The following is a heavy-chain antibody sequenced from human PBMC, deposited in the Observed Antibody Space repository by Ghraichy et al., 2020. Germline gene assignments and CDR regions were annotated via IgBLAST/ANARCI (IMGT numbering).Heavy chain of an antibody. V-gene: IGHV3-74*01. Sequence: GGSLRLSCAASGFTFSSYWMHWVRQAPGKGLVWVSRINSDGSSTSYADSVKGRFTISRDNAKNTLYLQMNSLRAEDTAVYYCARGSMVRGVISESWGQGTLGTVSS. CDR1: GFTFSSYW. D-gene: IGHD3-10*01. CDR3: ARGSMVRGVISES. J-gene: IGHJ4*02. CDR2: INSDGSST.